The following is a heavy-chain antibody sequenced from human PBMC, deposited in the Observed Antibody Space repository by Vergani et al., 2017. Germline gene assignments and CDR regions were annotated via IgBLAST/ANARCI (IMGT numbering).Heavy chain of an antibody. J-gene: IGHJ3*01. D-gene: IGHD2-15*01. CDR2: ISASGNA. CDR1: GGSISAGYYF. Sequence: QVQLQASGPGRVKPSQTLSLTCTMSGGSISAGYYFWSWIRQPAGKGLEWLGHISASGNASHSPSLKTRVSMSLDTSKNQFSLTVTSVTAADTAIYFCARRSGGYYSGGKVHPLRTAFDVWVHGTVVTVSS. V-gene: IGHV4-61*02. CDR3: ARRSGGYYSGGKVHPLRTAFDV.